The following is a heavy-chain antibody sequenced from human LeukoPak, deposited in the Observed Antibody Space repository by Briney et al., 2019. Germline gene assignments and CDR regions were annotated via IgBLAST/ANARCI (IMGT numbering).Heavy chain of an antibody. CDR1: GFTFSTYG. Sequence: GGSLRLSCAASGFTFSTYGMHWVRQAPGKGLEWVAFMRYDGSNKYYADSVKGRFTISRDNSKNTLYLQMNSLRADDTAVYYCARRAGAYSHPYDYWSQGTLVTVSS. D-gene: IGHD4/OR15-4a*01. CDR2: MRYDGSNK. V-gene: IGHV3-30*02. J-gene: IGHJ4*02. CDR3: ARRAGAYSHPYDY.